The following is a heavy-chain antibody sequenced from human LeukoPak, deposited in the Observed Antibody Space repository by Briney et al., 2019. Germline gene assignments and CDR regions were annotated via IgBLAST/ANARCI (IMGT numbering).Heavy chain of an antibody. CDR3: ARVRDYYDSSGYYHFDY. V-gene: IGHV1-18*01. CDR1: GYTFTSYG. CDR2: ISAYNGNT. J-gene: IGHJ4*02. D-gene: IGHD3-22*01. Sequence: ASVKVSCKASGYTFTSYGISWVRQAPGQGLEWMGWISAYNGNTNYAQKFQGRVTITTDESTSTAYMELSSLRSEDTAVYYCARVRDYYDSSGYYHFDYWGQGTLVTVSS.